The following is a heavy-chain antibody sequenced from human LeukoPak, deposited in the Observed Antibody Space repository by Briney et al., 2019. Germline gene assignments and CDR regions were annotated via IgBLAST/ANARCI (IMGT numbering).Heavy chain of an antibody. V-gene: IGHV3-23*01. CDR1: GFTFSSYA. J-gene: IGHJ4*02. D-gene: IGHD3-9*01. CDR2: ISGRGGST. CDR3: AKDRRYFDGFDY. Sequence: GGSLRLSCAASGFTFSSYAMSWVRQAPGKGLEWVSAISGRGGSTYYADSVKGRFTISRDNSKNTLYLQMNSLRAEDTAVYYCAKDRRYFDGFDYWGQGTLVTVSS.